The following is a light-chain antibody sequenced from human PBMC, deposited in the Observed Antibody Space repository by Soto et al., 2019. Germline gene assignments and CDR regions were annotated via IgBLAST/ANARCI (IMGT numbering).Light chain of an antibody. CDR3: TSYTTSSPYLV. CDR1: SSDVGGYNY. J-gene: IGLJ3*02. V-gene: IGLV2-14*03. CDR2: DVT. Sequence: QSALTKPASVSGSPGQSITISCTGTSSDVGGYNYVSWYQHHPGKAPKLMIYDVTNRPSGVSNRFSGSKSGNTASLTISGLQAEDEADYYCTSYTTSSPYLVFGGGTKVTVL.